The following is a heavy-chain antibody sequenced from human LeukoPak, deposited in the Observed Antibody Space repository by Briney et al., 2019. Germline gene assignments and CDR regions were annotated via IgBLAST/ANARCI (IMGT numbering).Heavy chain of an antibody. CDR1: GGSFRGYY. CDR3: AKLTVRDIEGNWYFDL. V-gene: IGHV4-34*01. Sequence: PSETLSLTCAVYGGSFRGYYWGWVRQPPGKGLEWIGEIDYSGSTNYNPSLKSRVTMSVDTSKNQFSLNLRSVTAADTAVYYCAKLTVRDIEGNWYFDLWGRGTLVTVSS. CDR2: IDYSGST. J-gene: IGHJ2*01. D-gene: IGHD2-8*02.